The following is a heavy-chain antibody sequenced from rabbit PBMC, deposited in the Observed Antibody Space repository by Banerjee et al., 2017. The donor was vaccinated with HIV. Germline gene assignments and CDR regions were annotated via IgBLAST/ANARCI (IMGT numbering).Heavy chain of an antibody. CDR2: VGTDSGST. V-gene: IGHV1S45*01. D-gene: IGHD3-1*01. Sequence: QEQLEESGGDLVKPEGSLTLTCTASGFSFNNKYVMCWVRQAPEKGLEWIACVGTDSGSTYYASWAEGRFTISKTSSTTVTLQMTSLTAADTATYLCARHVHFVGSDLWGQGTLVTVS. CDR3: ARHVHFVGSDL. CDR1: GFSFNNKYV. J-gene: IGHJ4*01.